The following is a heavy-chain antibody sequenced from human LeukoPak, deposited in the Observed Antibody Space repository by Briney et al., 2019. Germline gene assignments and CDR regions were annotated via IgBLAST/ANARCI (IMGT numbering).Heavy chain of an antibody. Sequence: GGSLRLSCAASGFTFGSPWMHWVRQAPGKGLVWVSRINSDGSATAYADSVKGRFTISRDNAENTLYLQMNSLRAEDTAVYYCARGRWRELDYWGQGTLVTVSS. D-gene: IGHD4-23*01. J-gene: IGHJ4*02. CDR2: INSDGSAT. CDR1: GFTFGSPW. CDR3: ARGRWRELDY. V-gene: IGHV3-74*01.